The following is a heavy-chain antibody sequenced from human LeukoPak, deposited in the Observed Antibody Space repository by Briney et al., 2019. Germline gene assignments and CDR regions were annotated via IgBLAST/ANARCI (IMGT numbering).Heavy chain of an antibody. J-gene: IGHJ4*02. Sequence: GGSLRLSCAASGSSFGIYWMHWVRQAPGKGPVWVSRINSDGSSTNYADSVKGRLTMSRDNAKNTLYLHINSLRAEDTAIYYCIRSVSDGSGYYRVLEYWGQGTLVTVSS. D-gene: IGHD3-22*01. CDR1: GSSFGIYW. CDR2: INSDGSST. V-gene: IGHV3-74*01. CDR3: IRSVSDGSGYYRVLEY.